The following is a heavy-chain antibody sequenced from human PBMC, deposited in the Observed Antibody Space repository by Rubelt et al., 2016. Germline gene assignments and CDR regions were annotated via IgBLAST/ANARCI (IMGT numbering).Heavy chain of an antibody. CDR2: INHSGST. V-gene: IGHV4-34*01. D-gene: IGHD3-22*01. J-gene: IGHJ4*02. Sequence: QVQLQQWGAGLLKPSETLSLTCAVYGGSFSGYYWSWIRQPPGKGLAWIGEINHSGSTNYNPSLKSRVTISVDTSKNQFSLKRSSVIAADTAVYYWARRWDEGSSYYFSWGRGTLVTVSS. CDR1: GGSFSGYY. CDR3: ARRWDEGSSYYFS.